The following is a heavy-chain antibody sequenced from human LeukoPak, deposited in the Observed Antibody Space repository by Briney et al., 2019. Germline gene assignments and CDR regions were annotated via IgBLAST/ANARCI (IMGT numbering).Heavy chain of an antibody. Sequence: ASVKVSCKASGGTFISYAISWVRQAPGQGLEWMGGIIPIFGTANNAQKFQGRVTITTDESTSTAYMELSSLRSEDTAVYYCARGHYGDYDRPFDYWGQGTLVTVSS. D-gene: IGHD4-17*01. J-gene: IGHJ4*02. CDR3: ARGHYGDYDRPFDY. CDR2: IIPIFGTA. CDR1: GGTFISYA. V-gene: IGHV1-69*05.